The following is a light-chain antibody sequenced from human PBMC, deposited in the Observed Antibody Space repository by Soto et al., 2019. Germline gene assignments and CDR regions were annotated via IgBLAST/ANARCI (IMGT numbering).Light chain of an antibody. V-gene: IGLV2-14*01. CDR2: EVS. CDR1: SSDVGGYNY. Sequence: QSALNQPASVSGSPGQSMTISCTGTSSDVGGYNYVSWYQQHPGRAPKLMIYEVSNRPSGVSNRFSGSKSGNTASLTISGLQADDEADYHCCSFAGTNTFALYVFGTGTKVTVL. J-gene: IGLJ1*01. CDR3: CSFAGTNTFALYV.